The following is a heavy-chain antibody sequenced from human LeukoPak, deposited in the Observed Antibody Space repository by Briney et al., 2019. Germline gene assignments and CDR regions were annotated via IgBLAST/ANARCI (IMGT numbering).Heavy chain of an antibody. D-gene: IGHD3-22*01. Sequence: GGSLRLSCAASGFNFSLYSMNWVRQAPGKGLEWISYISSGSDTLYYAESVKGRFTISRDNAKNSLYLQMISLRAEDTAVYYCARDVLRDLEKTYYYDSSGYYTVGGFDYWGQGTLVTVSS. J-gene: IGHJ4*02. CDR2: ISSGSDTL. V-gene: IGHV3-48*04. CDR1: GFNFSLYS. CDR3: ARDVLRDLEKTYYYDSSGYYTVGGFDY.